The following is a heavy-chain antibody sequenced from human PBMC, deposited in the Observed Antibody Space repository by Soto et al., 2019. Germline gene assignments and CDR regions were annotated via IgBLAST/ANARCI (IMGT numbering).Heavy chain of an antibody. Sequence: QVQLVQSGAEVKKPGSSVKVSCKASGGTFSSYTISWVRQAPGQGLEWMGRIIPILGIANYAQKFQGRVTITADKSTSTAYMELSSRRSEDTAVYYCASPDYYGSGSYYKGEGYWGQGTLVTVSS. J-gene: IGHJ4*02. CDR3: ASPDYYGSGSYYKGEGY. CDR1: GGTFSSYT. V-gene: IGHV1-69*02. D-gene: IGHD3-10*01. CDR2: IIPILGIA.